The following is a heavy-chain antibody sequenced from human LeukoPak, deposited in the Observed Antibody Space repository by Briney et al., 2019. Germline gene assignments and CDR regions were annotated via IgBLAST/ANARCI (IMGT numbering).Heavy chain of an antibody. V-gene: IGHV1-69*13. CDR1: GGTFSSYA. CDR3: ASLYCSGGSCYDY. Sequence: ASVKVSCTASGGTFSSYAISWVRQAPGQGLEWMGGIIPIFGTANYAQKFQGRVTITADESTSTAYMELSSLRSEDTAVYYCASLYCSGGSCYDYWGQGTLVTVSS. J-gene: IGHJ4*02. D-gene: IGHD2-15*01. CDR2: IIPIFGTA.